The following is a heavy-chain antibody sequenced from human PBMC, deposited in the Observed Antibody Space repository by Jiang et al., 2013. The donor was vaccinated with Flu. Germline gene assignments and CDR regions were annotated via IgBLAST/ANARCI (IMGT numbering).Heavy chain of an antibody. V-gene: IGHV4-39*07. J-gene: IGHJ4*02. CDR2: IYYSGNT. D-gene: IGHD4-17*01. CDR1: GGSVSAKKFH. CDR3: ARHEVEDYGDYGHFDF. Sequence: SGSGLVKPSETLSLTCTVSGGSVSAKKFHWAWIRQPPGKGLEWIGSIYYSGNTYYNPSLKSRVTISLDTSKNQFSLKLSSVTAADTAVYYSARHEVEDYGDYGHFDFWGLGTPVTVSA.